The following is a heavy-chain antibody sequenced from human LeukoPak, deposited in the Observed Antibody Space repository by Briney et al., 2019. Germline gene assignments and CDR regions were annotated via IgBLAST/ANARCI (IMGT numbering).Heavy chain of an antibody. Sequence: SVKVSCKASGGTFSSYAISWVRQAPRQGLEWMGGIIPIFGTANYAQKFQGRVTITTDESTSTAYMELSSLRSEDTAVYYCARDVWVGGSYARPLNFDYWGQGTLVTVSS. CDR1: GGTFSSYA. CDR3: ARDVWVGGSYARPLNFDY. V-gene: IGHV1-69*05. J-gene: IGHJ4*02. CDR2: IIPIFGTA. D-gene: IGHD1-26*01.